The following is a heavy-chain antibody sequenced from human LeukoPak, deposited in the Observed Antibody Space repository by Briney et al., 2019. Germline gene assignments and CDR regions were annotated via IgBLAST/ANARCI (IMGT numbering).Heavy chain of an antibody. CDR3: ARDGDGYEGDAFDI. D-gene: IGHD2-21*01. Sequence: SETLSLTCTVSGGSINSYYWSWIRQPPGKGLEWIGYIYYSGSTNYNPSLKSRVTISVDTSKNQFSLKLSSVTAADTAVYYCARDGDGYEGDAFDIWGQGTMVTASS. CDR1: GGSINSYY. CDR2: IYYSGST. J-gene: IGHJ3*02. V-gene: IGHV4-59*01.